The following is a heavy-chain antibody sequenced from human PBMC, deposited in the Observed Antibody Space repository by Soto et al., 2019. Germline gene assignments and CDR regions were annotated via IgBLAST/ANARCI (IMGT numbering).Heavy chain of an antibody. CDR1: GFTFSSYW. CDR3: LIVRLGYCSGGSCYGYFDY. J-gene: IGHJ4*02. CDR2: IKQDGSEK. V-gene: IGHV3-7*05. Sequence: GESLKISCAASGFTFSSYWMSWVRQAPGKGLEWVANIKQDGSEKYYVDSVKGRFTISRDNAKNSLYLQMNSLRAEDTAVYYCLIVRLGYCSGGSCYGYFDYWGQGTLVTVSS. D-gene: IGHD2-15*01.